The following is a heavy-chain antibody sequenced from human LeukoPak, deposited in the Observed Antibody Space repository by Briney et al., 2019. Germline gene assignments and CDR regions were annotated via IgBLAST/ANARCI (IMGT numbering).Heavy chain of an antibody. Sequence: GESLRLSCGASGLTVSSYAMSWVRQAPGKGLEWVSTIIGSAANTYYADSVKGRFTISRDDSKNTVYLQMNSLRAEDTAVYSCAKYTSGTSYRGLDQWGHGTLVTASS. J-gene: IGHJ4*01. CDR3: AKYTSGTSYRGLDQ. CDR2: IIGSAANT. CDR1: GLTVSSYA. D-gene: IGHD3-10*01. V-gene: IGHV3-23*01.